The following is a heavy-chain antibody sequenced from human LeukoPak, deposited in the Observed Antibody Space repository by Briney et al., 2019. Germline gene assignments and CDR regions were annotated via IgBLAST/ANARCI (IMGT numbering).Heavy chain of an antibody. CDR2: IYHSGST. Sequence: PSETLSLTCAVSGYSISSGYYWGWIRQPPGKGLEWIGSIYHSGSTYYNPSLKSRVTITVDTSKNQFSLKLSSVTAADTAVYYCARGDFWSGYGWFDPWGQGTLVTVSS. CDR3: ARGDFWSGYGWFDP. CDR1: GYSISSGYY. J-gene: IGHJ5*02. D-gene: IGHD3-3*01. V-gene: IGHV4-38-2*01.